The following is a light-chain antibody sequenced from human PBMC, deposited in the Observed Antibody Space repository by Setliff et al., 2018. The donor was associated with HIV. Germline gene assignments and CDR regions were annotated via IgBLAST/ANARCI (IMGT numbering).Light chain of an antibody. V-gene: IGLV1-44*01. CDR3: ATWDDSLIGHWV. CDR2: SNN. Sequence: QSVLTQPPSASGTPGQRVTISCSGSSSNIGGNTVDWYQQLPGTAPKLLIYSNNQRPSGVPDRFSGSKSGTSASLAISGLQSEDEADYYCATWDDSLIGHWVFGEGTKVTVL. CDR1: SSNIGGNT. J-gene: IGLJ3*02.